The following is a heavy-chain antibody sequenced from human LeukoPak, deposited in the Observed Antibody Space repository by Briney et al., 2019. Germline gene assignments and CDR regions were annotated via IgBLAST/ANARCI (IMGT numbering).Heavy chain of an antibody. V-gene: IGHV3-33*01. D-gene: IGHD1-26*01. Sequence: GGSLRLSCAASGFTFSSYGMHWVRQAPGKGLEWVAVIWYDGSNKYYADSVKGRLTISRDNSKNTLYLQMNSLRAEDTAVYYCAREVGGSYQYYFDYWGQGTLVTVSS. CDR2: IWYDGSNK. J-gene: IGHJ4*02. CDR1: GFTFSSYG. CDR3: AREVGGSYQYYFDY.